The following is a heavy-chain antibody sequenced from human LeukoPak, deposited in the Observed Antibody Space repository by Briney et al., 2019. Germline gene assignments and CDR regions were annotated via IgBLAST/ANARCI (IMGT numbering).Heavy chain of an antibody. V-gene: IGHV4-4*07. CDR2: FYTSGTT. D-gene: IGHD4-23*01. CDR3: ARTVVTLDWYFDL. CDR1: GGSISSYS. J-gene: IGHJ2*01. Sequence: PSETLSLTCSVSGGSISSYSWNWIRQPAGKGLEWIGRFYTSGTTNYNPSLKSRVTMSIDTSKNQVSLKMRSVTAADTAVYYCARTVVTLDWYFDLWAVAPWSVSPQ.